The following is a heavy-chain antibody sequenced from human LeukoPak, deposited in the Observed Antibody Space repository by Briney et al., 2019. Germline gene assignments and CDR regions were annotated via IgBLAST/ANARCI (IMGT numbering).Heavy chain of an antibody. J-gene: IGHJ4*02. D-gene: IGHD5-24*01. Sequence: SETLSLTCAVYGGSFSGYYWSWIRQPPGKGLEWIGEINHSGSTNYNPSLKSRVTISVDTSKNQFSLKLSSVTAADTAVYYCARMAGKYWGQGTLVTVSS. V-gene: IGHV4-34*01. CDR2: INHSGST. CDR1: GGSFSGYY. CDR3: ARMAGKY.